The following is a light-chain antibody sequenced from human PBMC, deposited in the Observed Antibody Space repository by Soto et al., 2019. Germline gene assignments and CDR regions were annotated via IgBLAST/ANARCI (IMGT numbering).Light chain of an antibody. CDR2: TNN. V-gene: IGLV1-44*01. Sequence: QSVLTQPPSASATPGQRVTISCSGSNSNIGTNTVNWYQQLPGTAPRLLIYTNNQRPSGVPQRFSGSKTGTSASLAIGGLQYEDGADYYCAAWDDSVGAYVFGLGTKVTVL. CDR3: AAWDDSVGAYV. J-gene: IGLJ1*01. CDR1: NSNIGTNT.